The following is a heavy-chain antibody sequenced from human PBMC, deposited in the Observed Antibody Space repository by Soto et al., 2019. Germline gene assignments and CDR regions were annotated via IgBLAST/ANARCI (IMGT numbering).Heavy chain of an antibody. J-gene: IGHJ4*02. D-gene: IGHD3-9*01. CDR3: AKSLTLRYLVWPIGGHFGY. CDR2: ISYDGSNK. V-gene: IGHV3-30*18. CDR1: GFTFSSYG. Sequence: PGGSLRLSCAASGFTFSSYGMHWVRQAPGKGLEWVAVISYDGSNKYYADSVKGRFTISKDNSKNTLYLQMNSLRAEDTAVYYCAKSLTLRYLVWPIGGHFGYWGQGTLVTVSS.